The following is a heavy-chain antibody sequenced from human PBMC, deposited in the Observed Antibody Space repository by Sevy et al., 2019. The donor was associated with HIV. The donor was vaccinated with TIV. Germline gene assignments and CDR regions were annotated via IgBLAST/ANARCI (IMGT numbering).Heavy chain of an antibody. D-gene: IGHD1-26*01. Sequence: GGSLRLSCAASGFTFDTYLMGWVRQAPGRGLEWVASIDPRGNERDYLDSLKGRFTISRDNAKNSLYLQMHSLKAGDTALYYCVRVLWDVLVVPAATPSPWLDSWGQGTLVTVSS. CDR2: IDPRGNER. CDR3: VRVLWDVLVVPAATPSPWLDS. J-gene: IGHJ5*01. V-gene: IGHV3-7*01. CDR1: GFTFDTYL.